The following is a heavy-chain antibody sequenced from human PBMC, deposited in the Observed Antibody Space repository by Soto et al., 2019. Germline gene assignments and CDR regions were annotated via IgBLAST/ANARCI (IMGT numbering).Heavy chain of an antibody. CDR2: INAGNGNT. Sequence: ASVEASCKASGYTFTSYAMHWVRQAPGQRLEWMGWINAGNGNTKYSQKFQGRVTITRDTSASTAYMQLSSLRSEDTAVYYCARDRGYSYNSYYCGMDVWGQGTTVAVAS. CDR1: GYTFTSYA. V-gene: IGHV1-3*01. D-gene: IGHD5-18*01. CDR3: ARDRGYSYNSYYCGMDV. J-gene: IGHJ6*02.